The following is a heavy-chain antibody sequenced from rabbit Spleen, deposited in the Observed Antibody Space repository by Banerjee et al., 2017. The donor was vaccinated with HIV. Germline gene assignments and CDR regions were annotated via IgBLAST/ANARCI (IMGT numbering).Heavy chain of an antibody. D-gene: IGHD1-1*01. CDR3: ARDLVAVIGWNFNL. CDR1: GISFGISDY. V-gene: IGHV1S45*01. Sequence: QEQLVESGGGLVKPGGTLTLTCKASGISFGISDYMCWVRQAPGKGLEWIACIAAGSSGNIYYASWAKGRFTISKASSTTVTLQMTSLTAADTATYFCARDLVAVIGWNFNLWGPGTLVTVS. CDR2: IAAGSSGNI. J-gene: IGHJ4*01.